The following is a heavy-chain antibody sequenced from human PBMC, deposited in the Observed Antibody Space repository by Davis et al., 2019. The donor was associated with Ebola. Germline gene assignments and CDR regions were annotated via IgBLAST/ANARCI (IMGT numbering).Heavy chain of an antibody. CDR3: ARDMRYCSSTSCYLVGYYYYGMDV. CDR1: GFTFSSYA. V-gene: IGHV3-30-3*01. Sequence: GGSLRLSCAASGFTFSSYAMHWVRQAPGKGLEWVAVISYDGSNKYYADSVKGRFTISRDNSKNTLYLQMNSLRAEDTAVYYCARDMRYCSSTSCYLVGYYYYGMDVWGKGTTVTVSS. CDR2: ISYDGSNK. J-gene: IGHJ6*04. D-gene: IGHD2-2*01.